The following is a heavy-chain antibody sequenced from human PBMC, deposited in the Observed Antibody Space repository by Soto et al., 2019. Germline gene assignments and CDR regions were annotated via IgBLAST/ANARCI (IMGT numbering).Heavy chain of an antibody. CDR1: GYTFTNYG. D-gene: IGHD4-17*01. CDR3: ARDDTVNTRSLDY. J-gene: IGHJ4*02. CDR2: ISTDNGNT. V-gene: IGHV1-18*04. Sequence: GASVKVSCKASGYTFTNYGVSWVRQAPGQGLEWMGWISTDNGNTYYAQKFQGRVTMTTDTSTNTAYMDLRSLRSDDTAVYYCARDDTVNTRSLDYWGQGTLVTVSS.